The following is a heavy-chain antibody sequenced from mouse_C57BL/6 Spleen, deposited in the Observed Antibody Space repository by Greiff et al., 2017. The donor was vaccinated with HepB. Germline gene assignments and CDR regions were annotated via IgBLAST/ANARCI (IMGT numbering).Heavy chain of an antibody. Sequence: VQLQESGAELVKPGASVKISCKASGYAFSSYWMNWVKQRPGKGLEWIGQIYPGDGDTNYNGKFKGKATLTADKSSSPAYMQLSSLTSEDSAVYFCARTEDYPYFDYWGQGTTLTVSS. V-gene: IGHV1-80*01. CDR2: IYPGDGDT. CDR1: GYAFSSYW. CDR3: ARTEDYPYFDY. D-gene: IGHD1-1*02. J-gene: IGHJ2*01.